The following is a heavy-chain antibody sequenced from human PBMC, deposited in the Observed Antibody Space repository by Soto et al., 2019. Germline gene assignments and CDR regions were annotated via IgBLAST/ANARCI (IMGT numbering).Heavy chain of an antibody. CDR1: GFTFSSYW. Sequence: EVQLVESGGGLVQPGGSLRLSCAASGFTFSSYWMTWARQAPGKWLEWVASMNRDGSEKRYVDSVGGRFTISRDTAKNSLFLQMNSLSPDDTAVYYCGRDAGRRFDYWGQGSLVTVSS. CDR2: MNRDGSEK. V-gene: IGHV3-7*01. D-gene: IGHD6-13*01. J-gene: IGHJ4*02. CDR3: GRDAGRRFDY.